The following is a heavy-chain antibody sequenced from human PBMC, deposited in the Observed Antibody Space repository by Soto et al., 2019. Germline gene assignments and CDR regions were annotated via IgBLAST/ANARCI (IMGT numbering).Heavy chain of an antibody. CDR1: GFTFSTYG. CDR3: ARGSQPPNC. D-gene: IGHD2-2*01. V-gene: IGHV3-23*01. CDR2: ISNSGGGT. J-gene: IGHJ4*02. Sequence: GGSLRLSCAASGFTFSTYGMTWVRQAPGKGLEWVSVISNSGGGTYHADSVKGRFTISRDNSKNTLYLQMNSLRAEDTAVHYCARGSQPPNCWGQGTLVTVSS.